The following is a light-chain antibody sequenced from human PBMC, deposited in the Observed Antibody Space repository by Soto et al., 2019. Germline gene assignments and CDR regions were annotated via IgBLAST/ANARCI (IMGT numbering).Light chain of an antibody. CDR3: SSYTSSSTLLYV. Sequence: QSALTQPASVYGSPEHSITISCTGTSSDVGGYNYVSWYQQHPGKAPKLMIYDVSNRPSGVSNRFSGSKSGNTASLTISGLQAEDEADYYCSSYTSSSTLLYVFGTGTKLTVL. CDR2: DVS. J-gene: IGLJ1*01. V-gene: IGLV2-14*01. CDR1: SSDVGGYNY.